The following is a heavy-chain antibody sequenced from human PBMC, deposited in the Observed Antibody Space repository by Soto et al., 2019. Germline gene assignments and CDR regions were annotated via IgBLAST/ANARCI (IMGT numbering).Heavy chain of an antibody. Sequence: EVQLLESGGGLVQPGGSLRLSCAASGFTFSNYAMQWVRQAPGKGLEWVSVIGSGGDGIHYADSVEGRFTISRDNSKNTLNLHMNSLRAEDTAIYYCATSGQRLMDYWGQGTLVTVSS. V-gene: IGHV3-23*01. J-gene: IGHJ4*02. CDR2: IGSGGDGI. D-gene: IGHD6-25*01. CDR3: ATSGQRLMDY. CDR1: GFTFSNYA.